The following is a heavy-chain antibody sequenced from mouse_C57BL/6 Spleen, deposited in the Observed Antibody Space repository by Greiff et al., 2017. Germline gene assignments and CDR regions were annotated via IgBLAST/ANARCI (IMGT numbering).Heavy chain of an antibody. Sequence: QVQLKQSGAELVKPGASVKISCKASGYAFSSYWMTWVKQRPGKGLEWIGEIYPGDGDTNYNGKFKGKATLTVDKSSSTAYMPLSSLTTEDSAVYFLAIRAYYSNDYAIDYWGQGTSVTVSS. CDR2: IYPGDGDT. CDR3: AIRAYYSNDYAIDY. V-gene: IGHV1-80*01. CDR1: GYAFSSYW. D-gene: IGHD2-5*01. J-gene: IGHJ4*01.